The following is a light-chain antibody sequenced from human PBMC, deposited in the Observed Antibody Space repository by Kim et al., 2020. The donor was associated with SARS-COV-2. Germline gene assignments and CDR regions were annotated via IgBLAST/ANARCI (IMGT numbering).Light chain of an antibody. J-gene: IGLJ3*02. V-gene: IGLV3-25*03. CDR3: QSADSSGTWV. Sequence: SPGQTARITCSGDALPKQYAYWYQQKPGQAPVLGIYKDSERPSGIPERFSGSSSGTTVTLTISGVQAEDEADYYCQSADSSGTWVFGGGTQLTVL. CDR1: ALPKQY. CDR2: KDS.